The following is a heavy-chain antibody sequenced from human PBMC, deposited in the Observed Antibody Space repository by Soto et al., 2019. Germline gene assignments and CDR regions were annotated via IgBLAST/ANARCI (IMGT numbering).Heavy chain of an antibody. CDR3: ARAVGDSKATVTIDY. D-gene: IGHD4-17*01. CDR1: GYTFTSYG. V-gene: IGHV1-18*01. J-gene: IGHJ4*02. Sequence: ASVKVSWKASGYTFTSYGISWVRQAPVQGLEWMGWISAYNGNTNYAQKLQGRVTMTTDTSTSTAYMELRSLRSDDTAVYYCARAVGDSKATVTIDYWGQGTLVPVSS. CDR2: ISAYNGNT.